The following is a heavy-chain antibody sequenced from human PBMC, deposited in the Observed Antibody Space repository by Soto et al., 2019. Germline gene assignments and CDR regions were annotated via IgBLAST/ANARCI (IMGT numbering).Heavy chain of an antibody. CDR2: INPSGGST. Sequence: GASVKVSCKASGYTFTSYYMHWVRQAPGQGLEWMGIINPSGGSTSYAQKFQGRVTMTRDTSTSTVYMELSSLRSEDTAVYYCARLFERVRGVGYYYYYGMDVWGQGTTVTVSS. D-gene: IGHD3-10*01. CDR3: ARLFERVRGVGYYYYYGMDV. CDR1: GYTFTSYY. V-gene: IGHV1-46*01. J-gene: IGHJ6*02.